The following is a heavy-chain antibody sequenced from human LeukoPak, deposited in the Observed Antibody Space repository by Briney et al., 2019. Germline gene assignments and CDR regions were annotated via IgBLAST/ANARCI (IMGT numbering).Heavy chain of an antibody. CDR2: ISSSSSYI. J-gene: IGHJ4*02. CDR3: ARDPGYYDSSGLDY. V-gene: IGHV3-21*01. Sequence: GGSLRLSCAASGFTFSSYSMNWVRQAPGKGLEWVSSISSSSSYIYYADSVKGRFTISRDNAKNSLYLQMNSLRAEDTAVYYCARDPGYYDSSGLDYWGQGTLVTVSS. CDR1: GFTFSSYS. D-gene: IGHD3-22*01.